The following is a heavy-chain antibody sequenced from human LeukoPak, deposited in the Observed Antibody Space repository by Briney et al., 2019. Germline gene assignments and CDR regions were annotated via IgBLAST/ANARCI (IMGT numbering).Heavy chain of an antibody. CDR3: ARDPGVGLDL. CDR2: IYNSGNT. J-gene: IGHJ2*01. V-gene: IGHV3-53*01. CDR1: GFLVRHNY. D-gene: IGHD2-8*01. Sequence: PGGSLRLSCAASGFLVRHNYMSWVRQAPGRGLEWVSIIYNSGNTDYADSVKGRFTVSRDTSKNTLFLQMNDLRVDDTAIYYCARDPGVGLDLWGRGTPVSV.